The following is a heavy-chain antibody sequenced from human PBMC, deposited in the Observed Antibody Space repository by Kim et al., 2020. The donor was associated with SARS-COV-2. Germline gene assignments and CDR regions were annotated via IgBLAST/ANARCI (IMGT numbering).Heavy chain of an antibody. CDR1: GGSISSYY. CDR3: ARGWGECPICYFDY. Sequence: SETLSLTCTVSGGSISSYYWSWIRQPPGKGLEWIGYIYYSGSTNYNPSLKSRVTISVDTSKNQFSLKLSSVTAADTAVYYCARGWGECPICYFDYWGQGTLVTVSS. J-gene: IGHJ4*02. D-gene: IGHD3-16*01. V-gene: IGHV4-59*01. CDR2: IYYSGST.